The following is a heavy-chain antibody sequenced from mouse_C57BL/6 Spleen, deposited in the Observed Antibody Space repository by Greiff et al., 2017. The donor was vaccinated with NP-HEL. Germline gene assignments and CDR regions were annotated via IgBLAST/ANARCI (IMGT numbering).Heavy chain of an antibody. CDR2: ISYDGSN. J-gene: IGHJ2*01. Sequence: VQLKESGPGLVKPSQSLSLTCSVTGYSITSGYYWNWIRQFPGNKLEWMGYISYDGSNNYNPSLKNRISITRDTSKNQFFLKLNSVTTEDTATYYCARGGSYGSSFDYWGQGTTLTVSS. CDR3: ARGGSYGSSFDY. CDR1: GYSITSGYY. D-gene: IGHD1-1*01. V-gene: IGHV3-6*01.